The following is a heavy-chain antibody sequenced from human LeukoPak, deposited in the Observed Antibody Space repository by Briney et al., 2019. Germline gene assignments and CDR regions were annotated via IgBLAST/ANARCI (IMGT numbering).Heavy chain of an antibody. Sequence: GGSLRLSCAASGFTFSSYWMHWVRQAPGKGLVWVSRISSDGSRTFYADSVKGRFTISRDNAKNTLYLQMNSLRAEDTAVYYCVSEPRSGHWGQGTLITVSS. V-gene: IGHV3-74*01. D-gene: IGHD5-12*01. CDR2: ISSDGSRT. J-gene: IGHJ4*02. CDR1: GFTFSSYW. CDR3: VSEPRSGH.